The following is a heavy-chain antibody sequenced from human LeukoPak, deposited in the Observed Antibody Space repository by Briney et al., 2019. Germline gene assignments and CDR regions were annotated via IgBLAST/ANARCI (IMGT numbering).Heavy chain of an antibody. J-gene: IGHJ3*01. CDR2: INWNGGST. D-gene: IGHD3-16*01. Sequence: PGGSLRLSCAASGFTFDDFGMSWVRQAPGKGLEWVSGINWNGGSTDSTDSVKGRFTIFRDNGKNFLYLQMNSLRVGDTAFYYCAKVRKGVGAFDLWGQGTMVTVSS. CDR1: GFTFDDFG. V-gene: IGHV3-20*04. CDR3: AKVRKGVGAFDL.